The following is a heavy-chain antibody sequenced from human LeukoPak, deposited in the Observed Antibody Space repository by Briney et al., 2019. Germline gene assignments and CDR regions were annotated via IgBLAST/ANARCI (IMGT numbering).Heavy chain of an antibody. Sequence: PGGSLRLSCAASGFTFSSYAMHWVRQAPGKGLEWVAVISYGGSNKYYADSVKGRFTISRDNSKNTLYLQMNSLRAEDTAVYYCARAMSIVLMVYAMDYWGQGTLVTVSS. D-gene: IGHD2-8*01. J-gene: IGHJ4*02. V-gene: IGHV3-30*01. CDR1: GFTFSSYA. CDR2: ISYGGSNK. CDR3: ARAMSIVLMVYAMDY.